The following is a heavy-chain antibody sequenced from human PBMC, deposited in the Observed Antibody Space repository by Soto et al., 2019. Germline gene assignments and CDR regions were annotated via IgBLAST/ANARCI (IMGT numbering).Heavy chain of an antibody. CDR3: VRGGRGYRRDDVFDF. V-gene: IGHV3-21*06. Sequence: EVQLVESGGGLVKPGGSLRLSCVDSGFTFSSYSMNWVRQAPGKGLEWVSSIASSSSPIFYADSLKGRFTISRDNAKNSLYLQMNSLRVEDTAVYYCVRGGRGYRRDDVFDFWGQGTMVTVSS. CDR1: GFTFSSYS. D-gene: IGHD6-25*01. CDR2: IASSSSPI. J-gene: IGHJ3*01.